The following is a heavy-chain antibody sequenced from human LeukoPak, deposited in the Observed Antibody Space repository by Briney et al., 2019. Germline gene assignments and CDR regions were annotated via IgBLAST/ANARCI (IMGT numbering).Heavy chain of an antibody. CDR3: ARLPGYYGSGRYYYYYMDV. D-gene: IGHD3-10*01. CDR2: INHSGST. Sequence: PSETLSLTCAVYGGSFSGYYWSWIRQPPGKGLEWIGVINHSGSTNYNPSLKSRVTISVDTSKNQFSLKLSSVTAADTAVYYCARLPGYYGSGRYYYYYMDVWGKGTTVTVSS. J-gene: IGHJ6*03. V-gene: IGHV4-34*01. CDR1: GGSFSGYY.